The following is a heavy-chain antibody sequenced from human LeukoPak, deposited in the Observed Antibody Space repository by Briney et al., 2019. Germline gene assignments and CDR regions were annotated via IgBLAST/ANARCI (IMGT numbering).Heavy chain of an antibody. CDR3: AIASYCSGGSCYPLFDY. CDR2: IYGDGST. D-gene: IGHD2-15*01. Sequence: GGSLRPSCAASGFTVNNNYMNWVRQAPGKGLEWVSGIYGDGSTYYADSVKGRFTISRDSSKNTLFLQMNSLRAEDTAVYYCAIASYCSGGSCYPLFDYWGRGTLVTVSS. J-gene: IGHJ4*02. V-gene: IGHV3-53*01. CDR1: GFTVNNNY.